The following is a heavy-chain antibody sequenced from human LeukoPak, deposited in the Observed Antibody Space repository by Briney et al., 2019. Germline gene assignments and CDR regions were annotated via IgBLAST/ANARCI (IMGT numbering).Heavy chain of an antibody. CDR3: ARRRVYSGSGEFDF. Sequence: SETLSLTCSVSGGSISNYHWSWIRQPPGKGLEWIGYVSYTGSTNCNPSLKSRVTISLDTSRNQFSLKLRSVTTADTAVYYCARRRVYSGSGEFDFWGQGTLVTVSS. D-gene: IGHD5-12*01. CDR1: GGSISNYH. J-gene: IGHJ4*02. CDR2: VSYTGST. V-gene: IGHV4-59*01.